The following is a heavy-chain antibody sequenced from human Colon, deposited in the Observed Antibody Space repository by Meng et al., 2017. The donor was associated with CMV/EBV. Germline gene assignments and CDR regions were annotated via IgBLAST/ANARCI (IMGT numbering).Heavy chain of an antibody. CDR3: ARMILSGGGYQSWFDP. D-gene: IGHD2-8*02. Sequence: GSLRLSCTVSGGSISSYYWSWIRQPPGKGLEWIGYIYYSGSTNYNPSLKSRVTISVDSSKNQFSLNLRSVTAADTAVYYCARMILSGGGYQSWFDPWG. V-gene: IGHV4-59*01. CDR2: IYYSGST. CDR1: GGSISSYY. J-gene: IGHJ5*02.